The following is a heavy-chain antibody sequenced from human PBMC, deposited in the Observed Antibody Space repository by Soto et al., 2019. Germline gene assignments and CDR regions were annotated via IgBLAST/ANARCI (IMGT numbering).Heavy chain of an antibody. D-gene: IGHD1-7*01. CDR3: AKDRVGGTFYTPLGF. CDR1: GFNFDNYG. J-gene: IGHJ4*02. V-gene: IGHV3-30*18. Sequence: LRLSCQASGFNFDNYGMHWVRQAPGKGLEWVAVITYDGSNKYYADSVKGRFTISRDNSKNTLSLHLNTLKPEDTAVYHCAKDRVGGTFYTPLGFWGQGILVTV. CDR2: ITYDGSNK.